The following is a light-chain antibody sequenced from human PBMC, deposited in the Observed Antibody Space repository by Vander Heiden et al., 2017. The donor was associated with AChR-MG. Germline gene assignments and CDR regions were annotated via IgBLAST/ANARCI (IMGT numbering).Light chain of an antibody. J-gene: IGKJ1*01. V-gene: IGKV3-20*01. Sequence: EIVLTQSPGTLSLSPGEGGTLSCRASQTVRSSSLAWYQQKLGQAPRLLLYGASSRATGIPDRFSGGGSGTDFTLTISRLEPEDFAVYYCQQDGTSPWTFGQGTKVEIK. CDR1: QTVRSSS. CDR3: QQDGTSPWT. CDR2: GAS.